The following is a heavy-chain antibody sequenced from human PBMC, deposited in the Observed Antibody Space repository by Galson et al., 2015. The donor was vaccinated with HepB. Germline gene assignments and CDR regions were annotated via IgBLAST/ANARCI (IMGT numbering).Heavy chain of an antibody. D-gene: IGHD1-26*01. CDR1: GFTFSSYG. J-gene: IGHJ4*02. V-gene: IGHV3-30*18. CDR3: AKDFWRTFIVGVTLHY. CDR2: ISYDGSNK. Sequence: SLRLSCAASGFTFSSYGMHWVRQAPGKGLEWVAVISYDGSNKYYADSVKGRFTISRDNSKNTLYLQMNSLRAEDTAVYYCAKDFWRTFIVGVTLHYGGQGTLVTVSS.